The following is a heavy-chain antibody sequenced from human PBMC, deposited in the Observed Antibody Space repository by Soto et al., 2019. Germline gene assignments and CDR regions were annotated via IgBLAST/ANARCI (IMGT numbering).Heavy chain of an antibody. CDR2: IIPIFGTA. V-gene: IGHV1-69*12. J-gene: IGHJ6*02. D-gene: IGHD6-19*01. Sequence: QVQLVQSGAEVKKPGSSVKVSCKASGGTFSSYAISWVRQAPGQGLEWMGGIIPIFGTANYAQKFQGRVXMXAXEATSTAYMELSSLRSEDTAVYYCARAHSSGPPLDVWGQGTTVTVSS. CDR1: GGTFSSYA. CDR3: ARAHSSGPPLDV.